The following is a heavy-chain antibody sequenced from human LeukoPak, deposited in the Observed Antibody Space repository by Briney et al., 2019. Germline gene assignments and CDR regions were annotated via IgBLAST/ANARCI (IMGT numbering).Heavy chain of an antibody. J-gene: IGHJ3*02. CDR2: INPNSGGT. CDR3: ARGYCSGGSCYGDAFDI. V-gene: IGHV1-2*02. CDR1: GYTFTGYY. Sequence: ASVKVSCKASGYTFTGYYMHWVRQAPGQGLEWMGWINPNSGGTNYAQKFQGRVTMTRDTSISPAYMELSRLRSDDTAVYYCARGYCSGGSCYGDAFDIWGQGTMVTVSS. D-gene: IGHD2-15*01.